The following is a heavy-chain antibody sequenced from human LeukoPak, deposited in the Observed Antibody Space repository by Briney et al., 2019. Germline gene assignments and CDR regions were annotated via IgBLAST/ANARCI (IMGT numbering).Heavy chain of an antibody. Sequence: ASVKVSCKASGYTFTAYYMHWVRQAPGQGLEWMAWINPNNGGTNYAQKFQGRVTVTRDTSISTAYMELSRLRSDDTAVYYCARWKYDSSAHIDSWGQGTLVTVSS. CDR3: ARWKYDSSAHIDS. J-gene: IGHJ4*02. CDR1: GYTFTAYY. V-gene: IGHV1-2*02. CDR2: INPNNGGT. D-gene: IGHD6-25*01.